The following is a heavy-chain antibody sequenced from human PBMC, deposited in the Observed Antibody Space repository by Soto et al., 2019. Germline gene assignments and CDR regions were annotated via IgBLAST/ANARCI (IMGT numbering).Heavy chain of an antibody. CDR1: NSAFCSYT. CDR2: ISYDGSNK. D-gene: IGHD2-2*01. Sequence: PGMPIRLACATWNSAFCSYTSNWVPQASGKGLEWVAVISYDGSNKYYADSVKGRFTISRDNSKNTLYLQMNSLSAEDTAVYYCARDREVPPTATEGPSLDYWGQGP. CDR3: ARDREVPPTATEGPSLDY. V-gene: IGHV3-30-3*01. J-gene: IGHJ4*02.